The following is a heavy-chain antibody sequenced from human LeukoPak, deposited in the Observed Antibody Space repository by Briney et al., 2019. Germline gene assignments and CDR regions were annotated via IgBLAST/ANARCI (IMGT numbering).Heavy chain of an antibody. CDR1: GSTSISYA. CDR3: ARGLGYFDWQSIWD. CDR2: IRYDGSNK. D-gene: IGHD3-9*01. Sequence: GGSRRPSGPPFGSTSISYAMHWVRPLQGRGLGWGAFIRYDGSNKYYADSVKGRFTISRDNSKNTLYLQMNSLRAEDTAVYYCARGLGYFDWQSIWDWGQGTLVTVSS. J-gene: IGHJ4*02. V-gene: IGHV3-30*02.